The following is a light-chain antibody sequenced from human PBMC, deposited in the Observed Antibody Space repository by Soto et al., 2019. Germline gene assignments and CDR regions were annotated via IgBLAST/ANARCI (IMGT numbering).Light chain of an antibody. CDR2: SNN. CDR1: SSNIGSNT. CDR3: AAWDDSLNGLYV. J-gene: IGLJ1*01. Sequence: QAVVTQPPSASGTPGQRVTISGSGSSSNIGSNTVNWYQQLPGTAPKLLLYSNNQRPSGVPDRFSGSKSGTSASLAISGLQSEDEADYYCAAWDDSLNGLYVFGTGTKLTVL. V-gene: IGLV1-44*01.